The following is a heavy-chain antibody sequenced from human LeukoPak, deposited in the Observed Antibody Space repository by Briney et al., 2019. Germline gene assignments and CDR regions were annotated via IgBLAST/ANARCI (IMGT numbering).Heavy chain of an antibody. V-gene: IGHV4-39*07. Sequence: SETLSLTCTVSGGSISSSSYYWGWIRQPPGKGLEWIGSIYYSGSTYYNPSLKSRVTISVDTSKNQFSLKLSSVTAADTAVYYCARDLWQLGFFDYWGQGTLVTVSS. J-gene: IGHJ4*02. CDR2: IYYSGST. D-gene: IGHD6-13*01. CDR3: ARDLWQLGFFDY. CDR1: GGSISSSSYY.